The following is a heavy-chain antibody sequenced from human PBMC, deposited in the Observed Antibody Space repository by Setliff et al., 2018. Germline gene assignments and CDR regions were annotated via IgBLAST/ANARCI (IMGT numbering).Heavy chain of an antibody. CDR1: GYTLSKYY. J-gene: IGHJ3*02. CDR3: ARDRFYNSWSGTSITAPHDAFDI. V-gene: IGHV1-46*03. D-gene: IGHD3-3*01. CDR2: INPSGGLT. Sequence: ASVKVSCKASGYTLSKYYMHWVRQAPGQGLEWMGIINPSGGLTKYAQKFQGRVTMTSDTSTNTVYLEVSGLRSEDTAVYFCARDRFYNSWSGTSITAPHDAFDIWGQGTMVT.